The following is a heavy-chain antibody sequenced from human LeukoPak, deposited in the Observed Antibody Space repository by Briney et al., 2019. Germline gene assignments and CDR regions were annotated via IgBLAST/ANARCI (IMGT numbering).Heavy chain of an antibody. D-gene: IGHD2-8*01. CDR2: SRNKANSYTT. CDR1: GFTFSDHY. J-gene: IGHJ4*02. Sequence: GGSLRLSCAASGFTFSDHYMDWVRQAPGKGLEWVGRSRNKANSYTTEYAASVKGRFTISRDDSKNSLYLQMNSLKTEDTAVYYCSRDNGGAYWGQGTLVTVSS. V-gene: IGHV3-72*01. CDR3: SRDNGGAY.